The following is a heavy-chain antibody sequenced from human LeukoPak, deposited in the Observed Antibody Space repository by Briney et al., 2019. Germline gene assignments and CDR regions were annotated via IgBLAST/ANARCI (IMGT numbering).Heavy chain of an antibody. V-gene: IGHV1-18*01. Sequence: ASVKVSCKASGYTFTSYGISWVRQAPGQGLEWMGWISAYNGNTNYAQKLQGRVTMTTDTSTSTAYMELSRLRSDDTAVYYCARGSVVTVTTLFYYYYMDVWGKGTTVTVSS. D-gene: IGHD4-17*01. CDR2: ISAYNGNT. CDR3: ARGSVVTVTTLFYYYYMDV. J-gene: IGHJ6*03. CDR1: GYTFTSYG.